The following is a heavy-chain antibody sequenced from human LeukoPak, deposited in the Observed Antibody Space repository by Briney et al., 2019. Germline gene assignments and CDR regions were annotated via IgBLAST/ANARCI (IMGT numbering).Heavy chain of an antibody. Sequence: GRSLRLSCAASGFTFSSYAMHWVRQAPGKGLEWVAVISYDGSNKYYADSVKGRFTISRDNSKNTLYLQMNSLRAEDTAVYYCARGRVGYQLLFQPQPYYYYYYCMDVWGQGTTVTVSS. D-gene: IGHD2-2*01. V-gene: IGHV3-30*04. CDR3: ARGRVGYQLLFQPQPYYYYYYCMDV. J-gene: IGHJ6*02. CDR1: GFTFSSYA. CDR2: ISYDGSNK.